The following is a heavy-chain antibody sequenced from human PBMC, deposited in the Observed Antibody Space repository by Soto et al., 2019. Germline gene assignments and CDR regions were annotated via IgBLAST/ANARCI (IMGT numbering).Heavy chain of an antibody. Sequence: SETLSLTCTVSGGSISSGDYYWSWIRQPPGKGLEWIGYIYYSGSTYYNPSLKSRVTISVDTSKNQFSLKLSSVTAADTAVYYCARGTYYYDSSGWKNWFDPWGQGTLVTVSS. J-gene: IGHJ5*02. CDR3: ARGTYYYDSSGWKNWFDP. CDR2: IYYSGST. V-gene: IGHV4-30-4*01. CDR1: GGSISSGDYY. D-gene: IGHD3-22*01.